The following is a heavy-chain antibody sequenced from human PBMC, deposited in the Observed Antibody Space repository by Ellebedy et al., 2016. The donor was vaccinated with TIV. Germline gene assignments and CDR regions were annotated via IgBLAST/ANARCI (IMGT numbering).Heavy chain of an antibody. D-gene: IGHD3-10*01. CDR2: ITPKSVI. V-gene: IGHV3-69-1*01. CDR3: ERSGSGSRYGMDV. CDR1: GFTFSDYY. Sequence: GESLKISCAASGFTFSDYYMNWIRQTPGKGLEWVSYITPKSVISYSDFVKGRFTISRDNAENSLYLQMNSLIDEDSAVYYCERSGSGSRYGMDVWGQGTTVTVSS. J-gene: IGHJ6*02.